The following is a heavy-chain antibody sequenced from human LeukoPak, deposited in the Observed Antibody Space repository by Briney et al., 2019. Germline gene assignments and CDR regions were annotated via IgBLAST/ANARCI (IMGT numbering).Heavy chain of an antibody. CDR1: GFTFSTYS. Sequence: GGSLRLSCAASGFTFSTYSMNWVRQAPGKGLEWVLYISSSSGTIYYADSVQGRFTFSRDNAKNSLYLQMNSLRDEDTAVYYCARGYYYGMDVWGQGTTVTVSS. V-gene: IGHV3-48*02. J-gene: IGHJ6*02. D-gene: IGHD5-12*01. CDR3: ARGYYYGMDV. CDR2: ISSSSGTI.